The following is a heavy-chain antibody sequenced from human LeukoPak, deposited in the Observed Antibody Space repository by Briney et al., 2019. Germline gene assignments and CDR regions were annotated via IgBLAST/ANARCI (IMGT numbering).Heavy chain of an antibody. Sequence: ASVKVSCKASGYTFTDFFIYWVRQAQGQGLEWMGWFNPITGGTKSPQKFQDRVTMTRDTSISTVYMELSSLISDDTALYYCARAFCPGDCSRDGRLDAFDVWGQGTMVTVSS. D-gene: IGHD2-21*02. CDR1: GYTFTDFF. CDR2: FNPITGGT. V-gene: IGHV1-2*02. CDR3: ARAFCPGDCSRDGRLDAFDV. J-gene: IGHJ3*01.